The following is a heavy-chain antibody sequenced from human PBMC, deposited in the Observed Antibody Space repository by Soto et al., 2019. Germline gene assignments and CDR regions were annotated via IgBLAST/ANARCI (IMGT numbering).Heavy chain of an antibody. CDR1: GFTFSSYA. D-gene: IGHD6-19*01. V-gene: IGHV3-30-3*01. J-gene: IGHJ3*02. Sequence: QVQLVESGGGVVQPGRSLRLSCAASGFTFSSYAMHWVRQAPGKGLEWVAVISYDGSNKYYADSVKGRFTISRDNSKNKLYLQMNSLRAEDTAVYYCARDPPKRGIAVAGILDIWGQGTMVTVSS. CDR3: ARDPPKRGIAVAGILDI. CDR2: ISYDGSNK.